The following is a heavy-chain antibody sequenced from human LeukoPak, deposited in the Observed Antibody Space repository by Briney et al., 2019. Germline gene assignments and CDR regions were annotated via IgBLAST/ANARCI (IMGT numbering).Heavy chain of an antibody. CDR3: ARAQWLLYYFDY. V-gene: IGHV3-23*01. D-gene: IGHD5-12*01. CDR1: GFTFSSYA. J-gene: IGHJ4*02. Sequence: GGSLRLSCAASGFTFSSYAMSWVRQAPGKGLEWVSAISGSGGSTYYADSVKGRFTISRDNAKNSLYLQMNSLRAEDTAVYYCARAQWLLYYFDYWGQGTLVTVSS. CDR2: ISGSGGST.